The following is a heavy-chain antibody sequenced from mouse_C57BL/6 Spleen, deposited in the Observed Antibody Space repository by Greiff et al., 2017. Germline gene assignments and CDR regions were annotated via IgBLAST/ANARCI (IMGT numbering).Heavy chain of an antibody. V-gene: IGHV5-4*01. CDR1: GFTFSSYA. CDR2: ISDGGSYT. Sequence: EVQRVESGGGLVKPGGSLKLSCAASGFTFSSYAMSWVRQTPEKRLEWVATISDGGSYTYYPDNVKGRFTISRDNAKNNLYLQMSHLKSEDTAMYYCAREDSKGAMDYWGQGTSVTVSS. J-gene: IGHJ4*01. CDR3: AREDSKGAMDY. D-gene: IGHD2-5*01.